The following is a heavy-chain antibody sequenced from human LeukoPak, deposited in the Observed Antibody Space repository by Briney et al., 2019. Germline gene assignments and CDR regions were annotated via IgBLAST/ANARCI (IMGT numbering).Heavy chain of an antibody. V-gene: IGHV4-59*01. CDR1: VGSISSYY. J-gene: IGHJ4*02. Sequence: SETLSLTCTVSVGSISSYYWSGIRQPPGKGLEGMGYIYYSGSTNYNPSLKSRVTISVDTSKNQFSLKLSSVTAADTAVYYCARTIAAAATDPGYFDYWGQGTLVTVSS. D-gene: IGHD6-13*01. CDR2: IYYSGST. CDR3: ARTIAAAATDPGYFDY.